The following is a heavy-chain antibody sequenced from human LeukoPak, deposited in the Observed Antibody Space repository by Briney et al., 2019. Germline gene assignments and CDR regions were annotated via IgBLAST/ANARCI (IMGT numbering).Heavy chain of an antibody. V-gene: IGHV3-23*01. CDR3: AKDAASSFDWLYYYYGMDV. CDR2: ISGSGGST. J-gene: IGHJ6*02. CDR1: GFTFSSYA. D-gene: IGHD3-9*01. Sequence: GVLRLSCAASGFTFSSYAMSWVRQAPGKGLEWVSAISGSGGSTYYADSVKGRFTISRDNSKNTLYLQMNSLRAEDTAVYYCAKDAASSFDWLYYYYGMDVWGQGTTVTVSS.